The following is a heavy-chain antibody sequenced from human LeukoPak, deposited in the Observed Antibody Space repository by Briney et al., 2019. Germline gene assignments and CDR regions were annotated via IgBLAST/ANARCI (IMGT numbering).Heavy chain of an antibody. V-gene: IGHV4-34*01. J-gene: IGHJ4*02. CDR3: ARGPVVDYFDGSGYYYFDS. Sequence: PSETLSLTCAVFGGSFSGYYWTWIRLPPGKGLEWIGEINHSGSTNYNPSLKSRVTISVDTSKHQFSLRLNSVTAADTAVYYCARGPVVDYFDGSGYYYFDSWGQGTPVTVSS. CDR2: INHSGST. CDR1: GGSFSGYY. D-gene: IGHD3-22*01.